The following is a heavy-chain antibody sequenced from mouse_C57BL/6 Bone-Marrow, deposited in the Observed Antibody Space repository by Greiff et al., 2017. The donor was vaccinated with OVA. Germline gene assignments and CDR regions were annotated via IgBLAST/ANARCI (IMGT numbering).Heavy chain of an antibody. CDR3: ARCRGYFPWFAY. CDR2: IYPGDGDT. D-gene: IGHD2-3*01. Sequence: LMEPGASVKISCKASGYAFSSYWMNWVKQRPGKGLEWIGQIYPGDGDTNYNGKFKGKATLTADKSSSTAYMQLSSLTSEDSAVYFCARCRGYFPWFAYWGQGTLVTVSA. J-gene: IGHJ3*01. V-gene: IGHV1-80*01. CDR1: GYAFSSYW.